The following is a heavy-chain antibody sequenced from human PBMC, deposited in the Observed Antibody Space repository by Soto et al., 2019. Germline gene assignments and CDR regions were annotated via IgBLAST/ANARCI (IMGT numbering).Heavy chain of an antibody. CDR3: ARDVLRYFDWQIRSGLFDY. Sequence: GGSLRLSCAASGFTFSSYSMNWVRQAPGKGLEWVSYISSSSSTIYYADSVKGRFTISRDNAKNSLYLQMNSLRDEDTAVYYCARDVLRYFDWQIRSGLFDYWGQGTLVTVSS. J-gene: IGHJ4*02. CDR1: GFTFSSYS. CDR2: ISSSSSTI. V-gene: IGHV3-48*02. D-gene: IGHD3-9*01.